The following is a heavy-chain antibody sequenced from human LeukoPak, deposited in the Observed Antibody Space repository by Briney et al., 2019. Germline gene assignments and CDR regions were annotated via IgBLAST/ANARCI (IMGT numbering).Heavy chain of an antibody. CDR2: IRSKAYGGTT. CDR3: TRDSIVVVPAARRGKNSYNWFDP. Sequence: GGSLRLSCTASGFTFGDYAMSWVRQAPGKGLEWVGFIRSKAYGGTTEYAASVKGRFTISRDDSKSIAYLQMNSLKTEDTAVYYCTRDSIVVVPAARRGKNSYNWFDPWGQGTLVTVSS. J-gene: IGHJ5*02. D-gene: IGHD2-2*01. V-gene: IGHV3-49*04. CDR1: GFTFGDYA.